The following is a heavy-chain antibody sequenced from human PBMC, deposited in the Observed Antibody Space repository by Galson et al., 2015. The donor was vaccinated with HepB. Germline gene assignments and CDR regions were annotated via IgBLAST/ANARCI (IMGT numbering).Heavy chain of an antibody. Sequence: SVKVSCKASGYTFTGYYMHWVRQAPGQGLEWMGWINPNSGGTNYAQKFQGRVTMTRDTSISTAYMELSRLRSDDTAVYYCARGGYYDSSGYYLTPSPDYWGQGTLVTVSS. J-gene: IGHJ4*02. CDR2: INPNSGGT. V-gene: IGHV1-2*02. D-gene: IGHD3-22*01. CDR1: GYTFTGYY. CDR3: ARGGYYDSSGYYLTPSPDY.